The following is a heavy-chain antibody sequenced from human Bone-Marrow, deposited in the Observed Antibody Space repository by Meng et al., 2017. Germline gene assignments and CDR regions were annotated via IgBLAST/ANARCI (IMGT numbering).Heavy chain of an antibody. D-gene: IGHD4-17*01. CDR2: IYYSGST. CDR3: AREGGDGDYGDSTGLGLSY. V-gene: IGHV4-61*01. J-gene: IGHJ4*02. Sequence: GSLRLSCTVSGGSVSSGSYYWSWIRQPPGKGLEWIGYIYYSGSTNYNPSLKSRVTISVDTSKNQFSLKLSSVTAADTAVYYCAREGGDGDYGDSTGLGLSYWGQGTLVTVSS. CDR1: GGSVSSGSYY.